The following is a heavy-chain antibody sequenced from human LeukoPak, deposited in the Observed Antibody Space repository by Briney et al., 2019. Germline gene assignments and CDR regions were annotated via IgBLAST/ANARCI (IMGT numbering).Heavy chain of an antibody. CDR1: GGSISSGGYY. CDR3: AGGSTSSSWPVDY. CDR2: IYHSGST. D-gene: IGHD6-13*01. J-gene: IGHJ4*02. V-gene: IGHV4-30-2*01. Sequence: SETLSLTCTVSGGSISSGGYYWSWIRQPPGKGLEWIGYIYHSGSTYYNPSLKSRVTISVDRSKNQFSLKLSSVTAADTAVYYCAGGSTSSSWPVDYWGQGTLVTVSS.